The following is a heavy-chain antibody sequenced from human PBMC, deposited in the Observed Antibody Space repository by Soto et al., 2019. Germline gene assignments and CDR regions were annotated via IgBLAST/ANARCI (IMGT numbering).Heavy chain of an antibody. D-gene: IGHD1-26*01. CDR2: IYNSGRA. V-gene: IGHV4-30-4*01. J-gene: IGHJ4*02. Sequence: QVQLQESRPGLVKPSQTLSLTCTVSGGSISSGDYYCSWTRQPPGKGLQWIGYIYNSGRASYNRSLRSRVMIDTSKNQLSLKLRSVGAADTAMYYCASGTTSYRFDSWGQGALVTVSS. CDR1: GGSISSGDYY. CDR3: ASGTTSYRFDS.